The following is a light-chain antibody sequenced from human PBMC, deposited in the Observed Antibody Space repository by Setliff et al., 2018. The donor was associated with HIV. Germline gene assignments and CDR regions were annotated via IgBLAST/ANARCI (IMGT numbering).Light chain of an antibody. CDR3: TSYTSSYTLV. CDR1: SSDVGGYNY. Sequence: QSVLAQPASVSGSPGQSITISCTGTSSDVGGYNYVSWYQQHPGKAPKLMIYEVSNRPSGVSDRFSGSKSGNTASLTISGLQTEDEADYHCTSYTSSYTLVFGTGTKVTVL. V-gene: IGLV2-14*01. CDR2: EVS. J-gene: IGLJ1*01.